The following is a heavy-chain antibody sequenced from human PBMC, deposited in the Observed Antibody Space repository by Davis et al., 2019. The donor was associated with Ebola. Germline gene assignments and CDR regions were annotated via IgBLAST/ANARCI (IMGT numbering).Heavy chain of an antibody. CDR1: GFTFSGSA. CDR3: AKGGDSSSPDDY. CDR2: IRSKANSYAT. J-gene: IGHJ4*02. V-gene: IGHV3-73*01. Sequence: GESLKISCAASGFTFSGSAMHWVRQASGKGLEWVGRIRSKANSYATAYAASVKGRFTISRDDSKNTAYLQMNSLKTEDTAVYYCAKGGDSSSPDDYWGQGTLVTVSS. D-gene: IGHD6-6*01.